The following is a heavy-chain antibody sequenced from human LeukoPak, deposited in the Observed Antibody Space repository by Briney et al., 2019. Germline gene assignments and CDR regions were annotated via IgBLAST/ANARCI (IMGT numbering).Heavy chain of an antibody. CDR2: IIPIFGTA. J-gene: IGHJ4*02. CDR3: ARARLDYYDSSGYYLS. CDR1: GGTFSSYA. V-gene: IGHV1-69*05. Sequence: SVKASCKASGGTFSSYAISWVRQAPGQGLEWMGRIIPIFGTANYAQKFQGRVTITTDESTSTAYMELSSLRSEDTAVYYCARARLDYYDSSGYYLSWGQGTLVTVSS. D-gene: IGHD3-22*01.